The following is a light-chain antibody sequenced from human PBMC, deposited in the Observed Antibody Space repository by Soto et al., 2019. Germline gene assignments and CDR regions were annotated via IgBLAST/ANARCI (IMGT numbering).Light chain of an antibody. CDR2: DAS. Sequence: EIVLTQSPGTLSLSPGERATLSCRASQSVSSQLAWYHQKPGQAPRLLMYDASTRAPGIPARFSGSGSGAEFTLTISSLQSEDFAVYYCQQYSNWPVTFGPGAKVDIK. CDR3: QQYSNWPVT. J-gene: IGKJ3*01. CDR1: QSVSSQ. V-gene: IGKV3-15*01.